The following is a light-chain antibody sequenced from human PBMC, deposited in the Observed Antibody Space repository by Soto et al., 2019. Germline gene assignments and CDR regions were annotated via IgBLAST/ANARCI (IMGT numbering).Light chain of an antibody. CDR3: HQYNDWPRT. CDR1: QSVNSN. J-gene: IGKJ1*01. V-gene: IGKV3-15*01. CDR2: DAS. Sequence: EIVMTQSPGTLSVSPGERATLSCRASQSVNSNLAWYQQKPGQSPRLLIYDASTRATDIPARFSGSGSGTTFSLPIISLQYADYAVYYCHQYNDWPRTFGQGTKVEIK.